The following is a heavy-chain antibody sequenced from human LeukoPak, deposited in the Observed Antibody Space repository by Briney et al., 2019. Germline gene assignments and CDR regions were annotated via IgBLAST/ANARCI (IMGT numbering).Heavy chain of an antibody. Sequence: SQTLSLTCAVSGGSISSGGYSWSWIRQPPGKGLEWIGYIYHSGSTYYNPSLKSRVTVSVDRSKNQFSLKLSSVTAADTAVYYCARSHLGYCSGGSCYWDAFDIWGQGTMVTVSS. CDR2: IYHSGST. J-gene: IGHJ3*02. D-gene: IGHD2-15*01. CDR3: ARSHLGYCSGGSCYWDAFDI. CDR1: GGSISSGGYS. V-gene: IGHV4-30-2*01.